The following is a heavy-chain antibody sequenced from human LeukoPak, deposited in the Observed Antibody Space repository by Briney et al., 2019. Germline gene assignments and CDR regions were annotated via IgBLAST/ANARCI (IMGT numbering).Heavy chain of an antibody. V-gene: IGHV4-39*07. CDR3: ARDVLELRAFDI. Sequence: SETLSLTCSVSGGSISSSNYYWGWIRQPPGKGLEWIGSIYHSGSTYYNPSLKSRVTISVDTSKNQFSLKLSSVTAADTAVYYCARDVLELRAFDIWGQGTMVTVSS. CDR2: IYHSGST. J-gene: IGHJ3*02. CDR1: GGSISSSNYY. D-gene: IGHD1-7*01.